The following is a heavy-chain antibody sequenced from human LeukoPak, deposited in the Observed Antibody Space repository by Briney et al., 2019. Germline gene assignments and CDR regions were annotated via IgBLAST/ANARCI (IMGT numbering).Heavy chain of an antibody. J-gene: IGHJ4*02. CDR2: ISHSGGST. Sequence: GESLRLSCAAPGFTFNNYAMGWVRQAPGEGLEWVSDISHSGGSTYNADSVRGRFTISRDNSKNTLYLQMNSLRAEDTAIYYCAKARVPTGNGYYSDWGQGTLVTVSS. D-gene: IGHD3-22*01. V-gene: IGHV3-23*01. CDR3: AKARVPTGNGYYSD. CDR1: GFTFNNYA.